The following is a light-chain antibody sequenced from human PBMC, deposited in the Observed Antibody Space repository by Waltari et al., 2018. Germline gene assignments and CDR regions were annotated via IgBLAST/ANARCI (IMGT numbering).Light chain of an antibody. CDR3: SAWDDSLRGPA. J-gene: IGLJ2*01. CDR1: TSNVGPTT. Sequence: QSVLPQPPSASGTPGQRVPFFCSGTTSNVGPTTVKWYQHLPGTAPKLLIFDDNQRSSGVPDRFSGSRSGTSASLAINGLQSEDEADYYCSAWDDSLRGPAFGGGTKLTVL. V-gene: IGLV1-44*01. CDR2: DDN.